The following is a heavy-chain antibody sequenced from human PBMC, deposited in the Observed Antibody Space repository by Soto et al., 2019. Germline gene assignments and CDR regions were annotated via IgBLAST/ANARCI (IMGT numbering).Heavy chain of an antibody. J-gene: IGHJ4*02. Sequence: QVLLQESGPGLVQPSGTLSLSPAVSGVSISSNYYWGWDRQSPGKGLEWVGDLSHIGSVNYSPSLMCRVTISRHRSENLFSLKLNSVTAAHTSLYYCMIICGRYAIDFWGQGTLVIVSS. CDR1: GVSISSNYY. V-gene: IGHV4-4*02. CDR2: LSHIGSV. D-gene: IGHD6-19*01. CDR3: MIICGRYAIDF.